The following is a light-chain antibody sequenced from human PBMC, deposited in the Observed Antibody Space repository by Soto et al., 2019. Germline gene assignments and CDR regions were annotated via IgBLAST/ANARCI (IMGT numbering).Light chain of an antibody. CDR2: AAS. CDR1: QSISSY. CDR3: QQYDTYPCT. V-gene: IGKV1-39*01. J-gene: IGKJ1*01. Sequence: DIQMTQSPSSLSASVGDRVTITCRASQSISSYLNWYQQKPGKAPKLLIYAASSLQSGVPSRFSGSGSGTDFTLTINSRQPEDFATYYCQQYDTYPCTFGQGTNVDMK.